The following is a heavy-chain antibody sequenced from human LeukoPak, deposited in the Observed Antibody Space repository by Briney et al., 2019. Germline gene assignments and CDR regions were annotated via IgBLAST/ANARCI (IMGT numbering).Heavy chain of an antibody. Sequence: GESLKISCKGSGYTFTSYGISWVRQAPGQGLEWMGWISAYNGNTNYAQKLQGRVTMTTDTSTSTAYMELRSLRSDDTAVYYCARDRTWGTVRFDYWGQGTLVTVSS. CDR3: ARDRTWGTVRFDY. V-gene: IGHV1-18*01. J-gene: IGHJ4*02. CDR2: ISAYNGNT. D-gene: IGHD1-1*01. CDR1: GYTFTSYG.